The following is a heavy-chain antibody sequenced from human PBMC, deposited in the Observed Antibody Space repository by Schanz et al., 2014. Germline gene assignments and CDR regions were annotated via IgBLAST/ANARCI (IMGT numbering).Heavy chain of an antibody. D-gene: IGHD6-25*01. CDR2: ISGSGGST. CDR1: GFTFTNYA. V-gene: IGHV3-23*04. CDR3: AKVRYSSGWRGDYFDE. Sequence: EVHLVESGGGLVQPGGSLRLSCAASGFTFTNYAMSWVRQAPGKGLEWVSAISGSGGSTYYADSVKGRFTISRDNSKNTLYLQMNSLRAEDTAVYYCAKVRYSSGWRGDYFDEWGQGTLVTVAS. J-gene: IGHJ4*02.